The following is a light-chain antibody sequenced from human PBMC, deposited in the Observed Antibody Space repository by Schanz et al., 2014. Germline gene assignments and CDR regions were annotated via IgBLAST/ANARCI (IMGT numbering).Light chain of an antibody. J-gene: IGKJ2*01. V-gene: IGKV3-15*01. Sequence: EIVMTQSPATLSVSPGERATLSCRASQSVSSNLAWYQRKPGQAPRLLIYGASTRATGIPARFSGSGSGTDFTLTISSLQSEDVATYYCQHYNNWPRTFGQGTKLEIK. CDR3: QHYNNWPRT. CDR2: GAS. CDR1: QSVSSN.